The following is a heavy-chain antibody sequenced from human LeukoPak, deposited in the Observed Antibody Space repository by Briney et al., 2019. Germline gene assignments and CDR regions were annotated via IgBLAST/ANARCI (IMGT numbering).Heavy chain of an antibody. CDR1: GYSFTSYW. J-gene: IGHJ4*02. Sequence: GESLKISCKGSGYSFTSYWIGWVRQMPGKGLGWMGIIYPGDSDTRYSPSFQGQVTISADKSISTAYLQWSSLKASDTAMYYCARLYGSGSYPHYFDYWGQGTLVTVSS. CDR2: IYPGDSDT. CDR3: ARLYGSGSYPHYFDY. D-gene: IGHD3-10*01. V-gene: IGHV5-51*01.